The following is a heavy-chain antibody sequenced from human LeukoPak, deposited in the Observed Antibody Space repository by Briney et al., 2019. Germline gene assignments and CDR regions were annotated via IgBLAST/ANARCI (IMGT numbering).Heavy chain of an antibody. J-gene: IGHJ4*02. CDR3: AKFIRLIAAADRLYYFDY. V-gene: IGHV3-23*01. Sequence: GGSLRLSCAVSGFAFGSEAKSWVRQSPARGLEWVASISPGGGTTYYADYVKGRFTISRDNSKNSLFVQMNSLRAEDTAVYYCAKFIRLIAAADRLYYFDYWGQGTLVTVSS. CDR1: GFAFGSEA. CDR2: ISPGGGTT. D-gene: IGHD6-13*01.